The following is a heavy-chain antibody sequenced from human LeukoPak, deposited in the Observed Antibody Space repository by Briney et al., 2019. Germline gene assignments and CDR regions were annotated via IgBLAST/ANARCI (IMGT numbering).Heavy chain of an antibody. Sequence: SETLSLTCSVSGGSISGYYWTWIRQPPGKGLEWIGQIHYSGKADYNPSLRSRITISVDTSKNQMSLQLNSVTAADTAIYCARFGPYYDMGVWGQGTTVTVS. CDR1: GGSISGYY. CDR3: ARFGPYYDMGV. CDR2: IHYSGKA. J-gene: IGHJ6*02. V-gene: IGHV4-59*01. D-gene: IGHD3-16*01.